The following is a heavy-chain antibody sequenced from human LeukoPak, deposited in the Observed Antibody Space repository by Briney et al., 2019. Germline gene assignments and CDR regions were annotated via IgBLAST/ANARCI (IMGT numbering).Heavy chain of an antibody. D-gene: IGHD3-3*01. Sequence: SQTLSLTCAVSGGSISSGGYSWSWIRQPPGKGLEWIGYIYHSGSTYYNPSLKSRVTISVDTSKNQFSLKLSSVTAADTAVYYCAREWLGYYYFDYWGQGTLVTVSS. CDR2: IYHSGST. V-gene: IGHV4-30-2*05. CDR3: AREWLGYYYFDY. CDR1: GGSISSGGYS. J-gene: IGHJ4*02.